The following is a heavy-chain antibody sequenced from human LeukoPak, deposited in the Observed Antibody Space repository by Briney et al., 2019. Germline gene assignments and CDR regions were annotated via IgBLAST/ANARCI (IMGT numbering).Heavy chain of an antibody. Sequence: GGSLRLSCAASGFTFSSYGMNWVRQAPGKGLEWLAYISSSSSTISYADSVKGRFTISRDNAKNSLYLQLHSLRAEDTAVFYCARGGAARPDYWGQGTLVIVSS. V-gene: IGHV3-48*04. CDR3: ARGGAARPDY. CDR1: GFTFSSYG. J-gene: IGHJ4*02. CDR2: ISSSSSTI. D-gene: IGHD6-25*01.